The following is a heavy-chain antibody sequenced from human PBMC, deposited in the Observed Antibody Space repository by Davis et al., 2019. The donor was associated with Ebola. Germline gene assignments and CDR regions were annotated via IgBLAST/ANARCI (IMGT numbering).Heavy chain of an antibody. J-gene: IGHJ4*02. CDR1: GYTFTSYG. CDR3: ARAQFPTTSDH. V-gene: IGHV1-18*04. Sequence: AASVQVSCKASGYTFTSYGITWVRQPPGHGLEWLGWINPHNGNTNYAQNVQGRVTMTTDTSTSTAYMEVGSLRSDDTAVYYCARAQFPTTSDHWGQGTLVTVSS. CDR2: INPHNGNT. D-gene: IGHD1-1*01.